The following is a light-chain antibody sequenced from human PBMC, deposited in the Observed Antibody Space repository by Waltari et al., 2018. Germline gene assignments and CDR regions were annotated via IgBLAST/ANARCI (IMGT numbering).Light chain of an antibody. Sequence: EIVMTHSPAALSVSPGERAPLSCRASQSVSDNLAWYQHKPGQPPRLLISGPSTRATGVPARFSGSGSGTEFTLTISSLQSEDSAIYFCQQYNTWPPSTFGQGTKLEIK. CDR2: GPS. J-gene: IGKJ2*02. CDR1: QSVSDN. CDR3: QQYNTWPPST. V-gene: IGKV3-15*01.